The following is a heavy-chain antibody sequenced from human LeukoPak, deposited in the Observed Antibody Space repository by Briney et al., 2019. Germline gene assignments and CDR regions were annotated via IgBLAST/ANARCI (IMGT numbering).Heavy chain of an antibody. CDR1: GASISSIY. V-gene: IGHV4-59*08. J-gene: IGHJ4*02. CDR2: IYYSGST. Sequence: SETLSLTCTVSGASISSIYWSWIRQPPGKLLEWIWYIYYSGSTNSNPSLKGRVTISVDTTKNQFSLKLSSVTAADTDVYYCARPKYDFWSGSPNPYYFDNWGQGTLVTVSA. CDR3: ARPKYDFWSGSPNPYYFDN. D-gene: IGHD3-3*01.